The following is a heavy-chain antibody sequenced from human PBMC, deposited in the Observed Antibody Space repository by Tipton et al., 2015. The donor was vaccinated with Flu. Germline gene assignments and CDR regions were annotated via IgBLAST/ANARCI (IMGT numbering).Heavy chain of an antibody. D-gene: IGHD1-14*01. V-gene: IGHV3-33*06. CDR3: AKDRNGEGYYDY. CDR2: IWYDGSNS. J-gene: IGHJ4*01. Sequence: QLVQSGGRVVQSGGSLRLSCAASGFSFNFYAMHWVRQAPGKGLEWLSLIWYDGSNSFYSNSVRGRFTISRDNSKNTVYLQMTSLRADDTAIYYCAKDRNGEGYYDYWGHGTLVTVSS. CDR1: GFSFNFYA.